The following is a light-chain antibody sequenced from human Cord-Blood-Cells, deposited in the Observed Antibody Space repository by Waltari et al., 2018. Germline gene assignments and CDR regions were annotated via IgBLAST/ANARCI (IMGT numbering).Light chain of an antibody. CDR3: QQSYSTLWT. CDR2: AAS. V-gene: IGKV1-39*01. J-gene: IGKJ1*01. Sequence: DIQMTQSPSSLSASVGDRVTITCRASQSISSYLNWYQQKPGKAPKLLIYAASSLQSGVPSRFSGTGSRTYFTLTISSLQPEDFATYYCQQSYSTLWTFGQGTKVEIK. CDR1: QSISSY.